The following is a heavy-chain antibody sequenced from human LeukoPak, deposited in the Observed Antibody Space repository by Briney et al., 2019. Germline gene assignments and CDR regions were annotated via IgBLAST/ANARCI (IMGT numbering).Heavy chain of an antibody. D-gene: IGHD4-17*01. J-gene: IGHJ5*02. CDR2: IWYDESNE. Sequence: GGSLRLSCAASGFTFSTYVMHWVRQAPGKELEWVALIWYDESNEYYADSVKGRFTVSRDNSRSMMYLQMNSPRAEDTAVYYCARSPEPFDYGPYSWFDPWGQGTRVTVSS. CDR3: ARSPEPFDYGPYSWFDP. V-gene: IGHV3-33*01. CDR1: GFTFSTYV.